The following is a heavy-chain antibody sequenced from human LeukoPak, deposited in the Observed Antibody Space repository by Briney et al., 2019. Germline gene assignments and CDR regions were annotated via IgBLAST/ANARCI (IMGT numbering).Heavy chain of an antibody. CDR1: GGSISSHY. V-gene: IGHV4-59*11. CDR3: ARPNYDFWSGYYYYYYMDV. Sequence: SETLSLTCTVSGGSISSHYWSWIRQPPGKGLEWIGYIYYSRSTNFNPSLKSRVTISVDTSKNQFSLKLSSVTAADTAVYYCARPNYDFWSGYYYYYYMDVWGKGTTVTVSS. CDR2: IYYSRST. D-gene: IGHD3-3*01. J-gene: IGHJ6*03.